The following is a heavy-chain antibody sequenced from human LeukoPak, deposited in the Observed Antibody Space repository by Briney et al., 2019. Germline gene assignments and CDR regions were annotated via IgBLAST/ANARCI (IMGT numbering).Heavy chain of an antibody. J-gene: IGHJ2*01. CDR1: GGSISSYY. Sequence: SETLSLTCTVSGGSISSYYWSWIRQPAGKGLEWIGRIYTSGSTNYNPSLKSRVTMSVDTSKNQFSLKLSSVTAADTAVYYCARDRYYYDSSGYYGSWYFDLWGRGTLVTVSS. V-gene: IGHV4-4*07. CDR2: IYTSGST. CDR3: ARDRYYYDSSGYYGSWYFDL. D-gene: IGHD3-22*01.